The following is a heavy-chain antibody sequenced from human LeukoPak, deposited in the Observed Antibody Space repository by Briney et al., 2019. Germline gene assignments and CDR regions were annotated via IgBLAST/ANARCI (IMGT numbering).Heavy chain of an antibody. CDR3: ARDDGLNFDY. CDR1: GGSISSYY. D-gene: IGHD5-24*01. CDR2: IYYSGST. V-gene: IGHV4-59*01. Sequence: SETLSLTCTVSGGSISSYYWSWIRQPPGKGLEWIGYIYYSGSTNYNPSLKSRVTISVDTSKNQFSLKLSSVTAADTAVYYCARDDGLNFDYWGQGTLVTVSS. J-gene: IGHJ4*02.